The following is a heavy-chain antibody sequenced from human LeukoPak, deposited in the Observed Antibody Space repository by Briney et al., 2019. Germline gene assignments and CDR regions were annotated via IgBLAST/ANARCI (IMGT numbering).Heavy chain of an antibody. D-gene: IGHD6-13*01. CDR1: GGTFSSYA. Sequence: GASVKVSCKASGGTFSSYAISWVRQAPGQGLEWMGRIIPIFGTANYAQKFQGRVTITTDESTSTAYMELSSLRSEDTAVYYCAREAAGLGGYYFDYWGQGTLVTVSS. CDR2: IIPIFGTA. V-gene: IGHV1-69*05. J-gene: IGHJ4*02. CDR3: AREAAGLGGYYFDY.